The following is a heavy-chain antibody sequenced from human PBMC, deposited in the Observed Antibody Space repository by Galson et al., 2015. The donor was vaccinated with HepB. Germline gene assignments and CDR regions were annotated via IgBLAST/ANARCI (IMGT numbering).Heavy chain of an antibody. Sequence: SLRLSCAASGFTFGDYAIHWVRQAPGKGLEWVSGISWNSGSIDYADSVKGRFTISRDNAKKSLYLQMNSLRAEDTALYYCAKDISASPAYYGMDVWGQGTTVTVSS. V-gene: IGHV3-9*01. CDR1: GFTFGDYA. J-gene: IGHJ6*02. CDR3: AKDISASPAYYGMDV. CDR2: ISWNSGSI.